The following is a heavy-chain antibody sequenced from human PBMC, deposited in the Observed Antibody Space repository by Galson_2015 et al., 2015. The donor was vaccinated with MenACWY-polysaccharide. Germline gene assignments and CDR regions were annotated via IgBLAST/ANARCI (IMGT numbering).Heavy chain of an antibody. CDR1: GFTFGSYS. D-gene: IGHD1-26*01. V-gene: IGHV3-48*02. Sequence: SLRLSCAASGFTFGSYSMNWVRQAPGQGLEWVSYISSSSSTIYYAHSVKGRFTISRDNAKNSRYLQMNSLRDEDTAVYYCVVGAHFDYWGQGTLVTVSS. CDR2: ISSSSSTI. J-gene: IGHJ4*02. CDR3: VVGAHFDY.